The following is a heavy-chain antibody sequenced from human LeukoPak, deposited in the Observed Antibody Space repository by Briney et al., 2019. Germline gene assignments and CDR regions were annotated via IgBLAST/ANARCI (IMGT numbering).Heavy chain of an antibody. Sequence: PGGSLRLSCAASGFTFDDYAMHWVRQAPGKGLEWVSGISWNSGSIGYADSVKGRFTISRDNAKNSLYLQMNSLRAEDTALYYCANLRDLSYWGQGTLVTVSS. V-gene: IGHV3-9*01. CDR3: ANLRDLSY. CDR2: ISWNSGSI. J-gene: IGHJ4*02. CDR1: GFTFDDYA.